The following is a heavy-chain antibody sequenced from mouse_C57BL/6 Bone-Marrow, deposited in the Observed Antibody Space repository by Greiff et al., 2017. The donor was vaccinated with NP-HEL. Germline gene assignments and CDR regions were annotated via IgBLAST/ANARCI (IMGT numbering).Heavy chain of an antibody. D-gene: IGHD2-5*01. CDR1: GYTFTSYW. CDR3: ARGYSNYFYYAMDY. Sequence: QVQLQQPGAELVMPGASVKLSCKASGYTFTSYWMHWVKQRPGQGLEWIGELDPSDSYTNYNQKFKGKSTLTVDKSSSTAYMQLSSLTSEDSAVYYCARGYSNYFYYAMDYWGQGTSVTVSS. CDR2: LDPSDSYT. V-gene: IGHV1-69*01. J-gene: IGHJ4*01.